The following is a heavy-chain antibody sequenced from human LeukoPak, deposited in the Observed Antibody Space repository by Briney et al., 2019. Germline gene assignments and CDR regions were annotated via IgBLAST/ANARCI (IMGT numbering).Heavy chain of an antibody. J-gene: IGHJ5*02. CDR2: IIPILGIA. D-gene: IGHD3-10*01. V-gene: IGHV1-69*04. CDR3: ARDRITMVRGVIGWFDA. Sequence: SVKVSCKASGGTFSSYAISWVRQAPGQGLEWMGRIIPILGIANYAQKFQGRVTITADKSTSTAYMELSSLRSEDTAVYYCARDRITMVRGVIGWFDAWGEGTLVTVSS. CDR1: GGTFSSYA.